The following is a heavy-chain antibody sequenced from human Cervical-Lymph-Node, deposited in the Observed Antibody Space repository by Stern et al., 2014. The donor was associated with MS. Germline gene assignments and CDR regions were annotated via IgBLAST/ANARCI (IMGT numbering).Heavy chain of an antibody. CDR1: GFTFSSYG. CDR3: ARDRHDLGYCSGGSCYLPDY. V-gene: IGHV3-33*01. CDR2: IWYDGSNK. D-gene: IGHD2-15*01. J-gene: IGHJ4*02. Sequence: VQLLESGGGVVQPGRSLRLSCAASGFTFSSYGMHWVRQAPGKGLEWVAVIWYDGSNKYYADSVKGRFNISRDNSKNTLYLQMNSLRAEDTAVYYCARDRHDLGYCSGGSCYLPDYWGQGTLVTVSS.